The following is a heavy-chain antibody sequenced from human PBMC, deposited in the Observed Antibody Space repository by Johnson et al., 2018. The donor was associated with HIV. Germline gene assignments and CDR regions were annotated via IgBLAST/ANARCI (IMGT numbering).Heavy chain of an antibody. CDR2: ISGSGGST. Sequence: VQLVESGGGVVQPGRSLRLSCAASGFTFSSYAMSWVRQAPGKGLEWVSAISGSGGSTYYADSVKGRFTISRDNSKNTLYLQMNSLRAEDTAVYYCAKVRRGSSWYIAFDIWGQGTMVTVAS. D-gene: IGHD6-13*01. V-gene: IGHV3-23*04. J-gene: IGHJ3*02. CDR1: GFTFSSYA. CDR3: AKVRRGSSWYIAFDI.